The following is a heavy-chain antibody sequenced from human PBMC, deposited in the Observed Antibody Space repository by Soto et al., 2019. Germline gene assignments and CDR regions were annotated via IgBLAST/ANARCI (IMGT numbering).Heavy chain of an antibody. Sequence: PGVSLRLSCAASGFTFSSYAMSWVRQAPGKGLEWVSAISGSGGSTYYADSVKGRFTISRDNSKNTLYLQMNSLRAEDTAVYYCAAPYDFWSANPDAFDIWGQGTMVTVSS. J-gene: IGHJ3*02. CDR2: ISGSGGST. D-gene: IGHD3-3*01. CDR3: AAPYDFWSANPDAFDI. V-gene: IGHV3-23*01. CDR1: GFTFSSYA.